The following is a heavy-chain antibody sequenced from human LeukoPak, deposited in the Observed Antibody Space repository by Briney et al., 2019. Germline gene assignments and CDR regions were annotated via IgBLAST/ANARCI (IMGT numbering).Heavy chain of an antibody. J-gene: IGHJ6*03. CDR2: IYHSGST. CDR3: ARVNAGVDYPLYYMDV. V-gene: IGHV4-4*02. D-gene: IGHD5-12*01. CDR1: GGSISSSNW. Sequence: PSETLSLTCAVSGGSISSSNWWSWVRQPPGKGLEWIGEIYHSGSTNYNPSLKSRVTISVDKSKNQFSLKLSSVTAADTAVYYCARVNAGVDYPLYYMDVWGKGTTVTVSS.